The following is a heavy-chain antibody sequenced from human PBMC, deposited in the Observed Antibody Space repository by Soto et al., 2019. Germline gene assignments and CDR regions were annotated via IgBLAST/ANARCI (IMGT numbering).Heavy chain of an antibody. J-gene: IGHJ4*02. V-gene: IGHV3-48*03. D-gene: IGHD3-10*01. CDR1: GFTFSSYE. CDR2: ISSSGSTI. CDR3: VYGYYFDY. Sequence: GGSLRLSCAAPGFTFSSYEMNWVRQAPGKGLEWVSFISSSGSTIYYADSVKGRFTISRDNAKNSLYLQMNSLRAEDTAVYYCVYGYYFDYWGQGTLVTVSS.